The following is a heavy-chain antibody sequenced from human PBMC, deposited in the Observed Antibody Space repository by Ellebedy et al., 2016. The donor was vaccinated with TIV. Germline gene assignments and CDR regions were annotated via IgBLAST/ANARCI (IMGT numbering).Heavy chain of an antibody. CDR1: SGSISSSSYY. CDR2: IYHSGST. V-gene: IGHV4-39*01. J-gene: IGHJ4*02. Sequence: MPSETLSLTCAVSSGSISSSSYYWGWIRQPPGKGLEWIGTIYHSGSTYYNPSLESRLTISVDASKNQVSLKLSSVTAADTAVYYCATNGRALYYGSGIYAYWGQGTLVTVSS. CDR3: ATNGRALYYGSGIYAY. D-gene: IGHD3-10*01.